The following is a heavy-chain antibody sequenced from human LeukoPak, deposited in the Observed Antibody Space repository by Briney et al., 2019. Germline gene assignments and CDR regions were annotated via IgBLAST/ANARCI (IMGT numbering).Heavy chain of an antibody. Sequence: SETLSLTCTVSAGSISSGDYYWSWVRQPAGKGLDWIRRIYSPGTNYSYNPSLKSRVTITIDTYKNQFSLSLTSVTAAKTAVYYCVRGIGTSYDSSRDAFNIWGQGTMVSVSS. D-gene: IGHD3-22*01. CDR1: AGSISSGDYY. CDR3: VRGIGTSYDSSRDAFNI. V-gene: IGHV4-61*02. CDR2: IYSPGTNY. J-gene: IGHJ3*02.